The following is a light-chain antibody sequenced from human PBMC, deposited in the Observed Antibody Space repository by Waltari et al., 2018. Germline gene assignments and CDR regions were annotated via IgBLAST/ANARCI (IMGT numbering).Light chain of an antibody. V-gene: IGLV5-45*03. Sequence: QAVVPQPSSLSASPGASASLTCTLRSGVNVVSYNIYWYQQKAGSPPQFPLRYKSVSDKQLGSGVPSRFSGSKDASANVGILLISGLRSEDEADYYCMIWHRGVWVSGGGTQLTVL. CDR2: YKSVSDK. J-gene: IGLJ3*02. CDR1: SGVNVVSYN. CDR3: MIWHRGVWV.